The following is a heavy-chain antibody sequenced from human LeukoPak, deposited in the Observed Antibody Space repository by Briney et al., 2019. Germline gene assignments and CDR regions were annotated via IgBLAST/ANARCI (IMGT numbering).Heavy chain of an antibody. J-gene: IGHJ4*02. CDR1: GFTFSSYA. CDR2: ISGSGGST. Sequence: GGSLRLSCAASGFTFSSYAMSWVRQAPGKGLEWVSAISGSGGSTYYADSVKGRFTTSRDNSKNTLYLQMNSLRAEDTAVYYCAKDGVRRDGYNSWFDYWGQGTLVTVSS. V-gene: IGHV3-23*01. D-gene: IGHD5-24*01. CDR3: AKDGVRRDGYNSWFDY.